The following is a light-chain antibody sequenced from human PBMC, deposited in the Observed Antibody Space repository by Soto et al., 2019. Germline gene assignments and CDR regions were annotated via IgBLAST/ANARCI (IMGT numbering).Light chain of an antibody. Sequence: QSVLTQPPSVSGAPGQRVTISCTGSSSNIGAGYDVHWYQHLPGTAPKLLISGNSNRPSGVPDRFSGSQSGTSASLAITGLQAEDEADYYCQSYDSSLSFYVVFGVGTKLTVL. CDR3: QSYDSSLSFYVV. CDR1: SSNIGAGYD. J-gene: IGLJ2*01. CDR2: GNS. V-gene: IGLV1-40*01.